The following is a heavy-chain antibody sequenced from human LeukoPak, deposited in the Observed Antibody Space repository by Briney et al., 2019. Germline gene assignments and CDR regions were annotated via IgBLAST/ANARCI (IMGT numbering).Heavy chain of an antibody. D-gene: IGHD2-15*01. Sequence: SETLSLTCTVSGGSISSGDYYWSWIRQPPGKGLEWIGYIYYSGSTYYNPSLKSRVTISIDTSKNQFSLKLSSVTAADTAVYYCARDSGSGLDYWGQGTLVTVSS. J-gene: IGHJ4*02. V-gene: IGHV4-30-4*08. CDR1: GGSISSGDYY. CDR3: ARDSGSGLDY. CDR2: IYYSGST.